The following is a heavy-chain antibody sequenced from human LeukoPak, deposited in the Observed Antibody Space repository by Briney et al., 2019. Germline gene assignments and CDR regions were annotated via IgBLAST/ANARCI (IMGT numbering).Heavy chain of an antibody. D-gene: IGHD1-26*01. J-gene: IGHJ5*02. V-gene: IGHV3-48*01. Sequence: PGGSLRLSCAASGFTFSSYEMNWVRQAPGKGLEWVSYISSSSSTIYYADSVKGRFTISRDNAKNSLYLQMNSLRAEDTAVYYCARDLGVGAYGNWFDPWGQGTLVTVSS. CDR3: ARDLGVGAYGNWFDP. CDR2: ISSSSSTI. CDR1: GFTFSSYE.